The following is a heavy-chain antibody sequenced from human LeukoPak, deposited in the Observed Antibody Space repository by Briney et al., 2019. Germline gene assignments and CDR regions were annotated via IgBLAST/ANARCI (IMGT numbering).Heavy chain of an antibody. CDR2: MNPNSGNT. Sequence: GASVKVSCKASGYTFTSYDINWVRQATGQGLEWMGWMNPNSGNTGYAQKFQGRVTITRNTSISTVYMELSSLRSEDTAVYYCAASSSSWYGSGAFDIWGQGTMVTVSS. V-gene: IGHV1-8*03. CDR1: GYTFTSYD. D-gene: IGHD6-13*01. CDR3: AASSSSWYGSGAFDI. J-gene: IGHJ3*02.